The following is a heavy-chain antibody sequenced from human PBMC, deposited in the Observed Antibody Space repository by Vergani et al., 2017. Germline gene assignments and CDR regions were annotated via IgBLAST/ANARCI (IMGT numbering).Heavy chain of an antibody. CDR3: ARIRNYYDSSGYSYYYYGMDV. D-gene: IGHD3-22*01. Sequence: QVTLRESGPALVKPTQTLTLTCTFSGFSLSTSGMCVSWIRQPXGKALEWLALIDWDDDKYYSTSLKTRLTISKDTAKNQVVLTMTNMDPVDTATYYCARIRNYYDSSGYSYYYYGMDVWGQGTTVTVSS. CDR2: IDWDDDK. J-gene: IGHJ6*02. V-gene: IGHV2-70*01. CDR1: GFSLSTSGMC.